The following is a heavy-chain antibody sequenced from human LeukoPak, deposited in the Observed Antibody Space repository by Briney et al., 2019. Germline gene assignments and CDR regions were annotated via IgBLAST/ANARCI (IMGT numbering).Heavy chain of an antibody. CDR3: ARDGSRRRYSSGPLDY. D-gene: IGHD6-19*01. Sequence: GGSLRLSCAASGFTVSSNYMSWVRQAPGKGLEWVSVIYSGGSTYYADSVKGRFTISRDNAKNSLYLQMNSLRAEDTAVYYCARDGSRRRYSSGPLDYWGQGTLVTVSS. CDR1: GFTVSSNY. CDR2: IYSGGST. V-gene: IGHV3-53*01. J-gene: IGHJ4*02.